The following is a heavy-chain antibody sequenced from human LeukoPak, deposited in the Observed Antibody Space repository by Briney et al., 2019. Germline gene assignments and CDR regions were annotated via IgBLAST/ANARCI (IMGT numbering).Heavy chain of an antibody. J-gene: IGHJ4*02. Sequence: GASVKVSCKASKYTFTNYAINWVRQAPGQGLEWMGWMSPNSGNTGYAQKFQGRVTMTRDTSISTAYMELSSLRSEDTAVYYCVGSAPNWGFDFWGQGTLVTVSS. CDR2: MSPNSGNT. CDR3: VGSAPNWGFDF. D-gene: IGHD7-27*01. V-gene: IGHV1-8*01. CDR1: KYTFTNYA.